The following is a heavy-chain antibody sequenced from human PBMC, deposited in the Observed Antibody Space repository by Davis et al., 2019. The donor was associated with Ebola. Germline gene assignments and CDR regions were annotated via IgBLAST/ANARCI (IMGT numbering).Heavy chain of an antibody. CDR2: ISSSGSTI. D-gene: IGHD3-10*01. CDR3: ARDQTFGLRTPY. J-gene: IGHJ4*02. V-gene: IGHV3-48*03. Sequence: LSLTCAASGFTFSSYEMNWVRQAPGKGLEWVSYISSSGSTIYYADSVKGRFTISRDNAKNSLYLQMNSLRAEDTAVYYCARDQTFGLRTPYWGQGTLVTVSS. CDR1: GFTFSSYE.